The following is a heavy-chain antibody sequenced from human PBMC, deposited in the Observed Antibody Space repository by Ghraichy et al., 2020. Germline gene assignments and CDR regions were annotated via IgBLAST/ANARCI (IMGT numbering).Heavy chain of an antibody. Sequence: SETLSLTCTVSGGSISSYYWSWIRQPPGKGLEWIGYIYYSGSTNYNPSLKSRVTISVDTSKNQFSLKLSSVTAADTAVYYCARAGTYGDYVGYFDYWGQGTRVIVSP. CDR2: IYYSGST. CDR1: GGSISSYY. V-gene: IGHV4-59*08. D-gene: IGHD4-17*01. CDR3: ARAGTYGDYVGYFDY. J-gene: IGHJ4*02.